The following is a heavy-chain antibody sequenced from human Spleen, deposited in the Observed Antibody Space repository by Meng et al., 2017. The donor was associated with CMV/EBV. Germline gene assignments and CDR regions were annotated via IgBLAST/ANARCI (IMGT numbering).Heavy chain of an antibody. Sequence: GESLKISCAASGFTFSRYAIHWVRQAPGKGLEWVAVIAYDGSTAYYVDFVKGRFTISRDNSRNTLYLQMNSLRAEDTAVYYCVRDYRPGSWYYYYGVDVWGQGTTVTVSS. CDR3: VRDYRPGSWYYYYGVDV. CDR2: IAYDGSTA. J-gene: IGHJ6*02. D-gene: IGHD1-26*01. V-gene: IGHV3-30-3*01. CDR1: GFTFSRYA.